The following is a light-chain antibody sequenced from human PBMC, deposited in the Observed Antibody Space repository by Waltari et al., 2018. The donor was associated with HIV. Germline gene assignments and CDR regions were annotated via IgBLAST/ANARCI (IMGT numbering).Light chain of an antibody. CDR1: NRAIGSYNL. Sequence: QSALTPPASVSGSPGQSIPISCTGCNRAIGSYNLVPWYQQHPGQAPKLIIYDCNRRPSGVSSRFSGSKSDNTASLTISGLQAEDEADYYCCSYAGSAISVFGGGTRLTVL. CDR2: DCN. V-gene: IGLV2-23*01. CDR3: CSYAGSAISV. J-gene: IGLJ2*01.